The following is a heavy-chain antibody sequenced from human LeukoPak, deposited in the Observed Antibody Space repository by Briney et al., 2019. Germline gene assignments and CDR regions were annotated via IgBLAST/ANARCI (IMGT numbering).Heavy chain of an antibody. D-gene: IGHD6-19*01. Sequence: ASVKVSCKASGYTFTRYTMNWVRQAPGQGLEWMGYINTNTGNPTYAQGFTGRFVFSLDTSVSTTYLQISSLKTEDTAVYYCARGDLVAVAQGGSWGQGTQVTVSS. CDR3: ARGDLVAVAQGGS. J-gene: IGHJ5*02. V-gene: IGHV7-4-1*02. CDR1: GYTFTRYT. CDR2: INTNTGNP.